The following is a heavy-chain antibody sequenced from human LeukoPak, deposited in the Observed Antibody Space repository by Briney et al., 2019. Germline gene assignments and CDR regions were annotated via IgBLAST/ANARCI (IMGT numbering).Heavy chain of an antibody. V-gene: IGHV3-21*01. D-gene: IGHD6-19*01. CDR1: GFTFSSYS. Sequence: GGSLRLSCAASGFTFSSYSMNWVRQAPGKGLEWVSSISSSSSYIYYADSVKGRFTISRDNAKNSLYLQMNSLRAEDTAVYYCARQAPYSSGWYSNLSYYYYMDVWGKGTTVTISS. CDR2: ISSSSSYI. CDR3: ARQAPYSSGWYSNLSYYYYMDV. J-gene: IGHJ6*03.